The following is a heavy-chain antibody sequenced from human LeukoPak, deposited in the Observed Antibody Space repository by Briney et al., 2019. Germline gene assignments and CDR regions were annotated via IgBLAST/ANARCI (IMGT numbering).Heavy chain of an antibody. CDR1: GGSISSGSYY. D-gene: IGHD2-2*01. CDR2: IYTSGST. Sequence: SQTLSLTCTVSGGSISSGSYYWSWIRQPAGKGLEWIGRIYTSGSTNYNPSLKSRVTISVDTSKNQFSLKLSSVTAADTAVYYCARGGDDGIVVVPAAGSGFDPWGQGTLVTVSS. V-gene: IGHV4-61*02. J-gene: IGHJ5*02. CDR3: ARGGDDGIVVVPAAGSGFDP.